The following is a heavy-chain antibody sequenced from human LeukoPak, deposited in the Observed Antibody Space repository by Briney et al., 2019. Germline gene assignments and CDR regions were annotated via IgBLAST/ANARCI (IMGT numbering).Heavy chain of an antibody. CDR1: GFIFSFHG. D-gene: IGHD3-22*01. CDR3: ARGLFLSGYLDAFDV. CDR2: IYSDGRT. Sequence: GGSLRLSCASSGFIFSFHGMHWARQAPGKGLEWVSLIYSDGRTYYADSVKGRCTISRDNSKNTLYLQMNSLRAEDTAVYFCARGLFLSGYLDAFDVWGQGTVVTVSS. V-gene: IGHV3-53*01. J-gene: IGHJ3*01.